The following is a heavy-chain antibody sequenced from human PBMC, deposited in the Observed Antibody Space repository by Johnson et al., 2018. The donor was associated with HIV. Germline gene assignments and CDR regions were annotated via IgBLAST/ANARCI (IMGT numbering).Heavy chain of an antibody. CDR3: TTKEGRGPDAFDI. Sequence: VQLVESGGGVVQPGRSLRLSCAASEFTFSTSGMHWVRQAPGKGLVWVSRMNADGKSTTYADSVTGRFTISRDNAKNTLYLQMNSLKTEDTAVYYCTTKEGRGPDAFDIWGQGTMVTVSS. CDR2: MNADGKST. D-gene: IGHD1-14*01. J-gene: IGHJ3*02. CDR1: EFTFSTSG. V-gene: IGHV3-74*02.